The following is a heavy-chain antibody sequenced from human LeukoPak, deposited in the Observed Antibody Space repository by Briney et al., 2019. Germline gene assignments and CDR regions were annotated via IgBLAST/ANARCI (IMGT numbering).Heavy chain of an antibody. CDR1: GFTFSSHW. J-gene: IGHJ5*02. Sequence: GGSLRLSCAASGFTFSSHWMHWVRQAQGKALVWVSYINNDGRSTTYADSVRGRFTISRDNAKNTLYLQMNSLRAEDTAVYYCARGGAASFDAWGQGTLVTVSS. CDR2: INNDGRST. CDR3: ARGGAASFDA. V-gene: IGHV3-74*03. D-gene: IGHD4/OR15-4a*01.